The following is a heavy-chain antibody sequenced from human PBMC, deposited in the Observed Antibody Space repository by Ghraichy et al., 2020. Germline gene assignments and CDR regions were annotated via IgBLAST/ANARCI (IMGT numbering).Heavy chain of an antibody. CDR3: ARGGGNFDS. CDR1: GFTLSNYW. J-gene: IGHJ4*02. Sequence: GGSLRLSCAASGFTLSNYWMSWIRQAPGKGPEWVANIKQDGSDKYYVDSVKGRFTISRDNAKNSLYLQMGSLRAEDTAVYYCARGGGNFDSWGQGTLVTVSS. V-gene: IGHV3-7*02. CDR2: IKQDGSDK. D-gene: IGHD4-23*01.